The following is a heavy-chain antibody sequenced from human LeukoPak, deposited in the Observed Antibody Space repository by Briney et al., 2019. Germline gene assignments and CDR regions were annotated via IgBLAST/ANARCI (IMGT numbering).Heavy chain of an antibody. CDR3: ARDLHAMTTVVTPEVDAFDI. V-gene: IGHV1-2*04. CDR1: GYTFTGYY. Sequence: ASVKVSCKASGYTFTGYYMHWVRQAPGQGLEWMGWINPNSGGTNYAQKFQGWVTMTRDTSISTAYMELSRLRSDDTAVYYCARDLHAMTTVVTPEVDAFDIWGQGTMVTVSS. CDR2: INPNSGGT. D-gene: IGHD4-23*01. J-gene: IGHJ3*02.